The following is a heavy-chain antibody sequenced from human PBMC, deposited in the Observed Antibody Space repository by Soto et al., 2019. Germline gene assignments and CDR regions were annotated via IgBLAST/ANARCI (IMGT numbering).Heavy chain of an antibody. CDR3: AKDYGDYFNY. V-gene: IGHV3-30*18. CDR1: GFTFSSYG. D-gene: IGHD4-17*01. Sequence: GGSLRLSCAASGFTFSSYGMHWVRQAPGKGLEWVAVISYDGSNKYYADSVKGRFTISRDNSKNTLYLQMNSLRAEDTAVYYCAKDYGDYFNYWGQGTLVTVSS. J-gene: IGHJ4*02. CDR2: ISYDGSNK.